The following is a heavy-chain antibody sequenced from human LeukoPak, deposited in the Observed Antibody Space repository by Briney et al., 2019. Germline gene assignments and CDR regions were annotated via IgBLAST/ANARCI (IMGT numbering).Heavy chain of an antibody. Sequence: GASVKVSCKASGGTFSSYAISWVRQAPGQGLEWMGRIIPIFGTANYAQKFQGRVTITTDESTSTAYMELSSLRSEDTAVYYWARGENRGYCSGGSCYLNWFDPWGQGTLVTVSS. CDR3: ARGENRGYCSGGSCYLNWFDP. V-gene: IGHV1-69*05. CDR1: GGTFSSYA. CDR2: IIPIFGTA. J-gene: IGHJ5*02. D-gene: IGHD2-15*01.